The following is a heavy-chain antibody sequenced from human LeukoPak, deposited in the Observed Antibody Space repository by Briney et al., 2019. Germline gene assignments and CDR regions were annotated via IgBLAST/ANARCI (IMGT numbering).Heavy chain of an antibody. D-gene: IGHD3-22*01. CDR2: IKSKTDGGTT. CDR3: TTPVFDSSGYYNPLQFDY. CDR1: GFTFSNAW. J-gene: IGHJ4*02. V-gene: IGHV3-15*01. Sequence: GGSLRLSCAASGFTFSNAWLSWVRQAPGKGLEWVGRIKSKTDGGTTDYAAPVKGRFTISRDDSKNTLYLQMNSLKTEDTAVYYFTTPVFDSSGYYNPLQFDYWGQGTLVTVSS.